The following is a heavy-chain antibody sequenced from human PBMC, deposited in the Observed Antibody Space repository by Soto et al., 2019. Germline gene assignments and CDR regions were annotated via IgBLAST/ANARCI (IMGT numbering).Heavy chain of an antibody. D-gene: IGHD1-26*01. CDR2: ISYDGSNK. CDR3: ARPTSGSPPRNYYYGMDV. Sequence: LRLSCTASGFAFNNFAIHWVRQAPGKGLEWVAVISYDGSNKYYADSVKGRFTISRDNSKNTVYLQMNSLRADDTAVYYCARPTSGSPPRNYYYGMDVRGHGTTVTVSS. J-gene: IGHJ6*02. CDR1: GFAFNNFA. V-gene: IGHV3-30*04.